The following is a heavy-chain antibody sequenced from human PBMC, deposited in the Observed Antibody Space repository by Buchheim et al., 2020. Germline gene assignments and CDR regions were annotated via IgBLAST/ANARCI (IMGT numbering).Heavy chain of an antibody. Sequence: QVQLVESGGGVVQPGRSLRLSCAASGFTFSSYAMHWVRQAPGKGLEWVAVISYDGSNKYYTDSVKGRFTISRDNSKNTLYLQMNSLRAEDTAVYYCARDVYYGSGHYYYYYGMDVWGQGTT. CDR2: ISYDGSNK. CDR1: GFTFSSYA. J-gene: IGHJ6*02. D-gene: IGHD3-10*01. V-gene: IGHV3-30-3*01. CDR3: ARDVYYGSGHYYYYYGMDV.